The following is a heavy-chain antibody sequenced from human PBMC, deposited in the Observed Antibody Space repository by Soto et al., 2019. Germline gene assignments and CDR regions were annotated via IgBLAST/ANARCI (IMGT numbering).Heavy chain of an antibody. V-gene: IGHV3-30-3*01. CDR3: AKVGSYYKSFDHWYFDL. J-gene: IGHJ2*01. CDR1: GFTFSSYA. D-gene: IGHD3-10*01. CDR2: ISYDGSDK. Sequence: RGSLRLSCAASGFTFSSYAMHWVRQAPGKGLEWVALISYDGSDKDYADSVKGRFTISRDNSRNTLFLQMNSLRAEDTAVYYCAKVGSYYKSFDHWYFDLWGRGTLVTVSS.